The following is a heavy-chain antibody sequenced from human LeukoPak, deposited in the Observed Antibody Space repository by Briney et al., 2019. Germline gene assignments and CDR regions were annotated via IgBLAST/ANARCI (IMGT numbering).Heavy chain of an antibody. D-gene: IGHD4-17*01. CDR1: GXSISSSSDY. V-gene: IGHV4-39*01. CDR3: ARTYGDYVNWFDP. Sequence: SETLSLTCTVSGXSISSSSDYWGWIRQPPGKGLESIGSIYYSGSTYYNPSLKSRVTISVDTSRNQFSLKLSSVTAADTAVYHCARTYGDYVNWFDPWGQGTLVTVSS. CDR2: IYYSGST. J-gene: IGHJ5*02.